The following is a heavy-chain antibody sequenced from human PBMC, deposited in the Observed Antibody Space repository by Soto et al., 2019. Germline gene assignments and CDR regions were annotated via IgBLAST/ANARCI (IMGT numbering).Heavy chain of an antibody. CDR2: IYYSGST. D-gene: IGHD6-19*01. CDR1: GGSISSGDYY. CDR3: ARAGGLGAVAVDY. Sequence: SETLSLTCTVSGGSISSGDYYWSWIRQPPGKGLEWIGYIYYSGSTYYNPSLKSRVTISVDTSKNQFSLKLTSVTAADTAVYYCARAGGLGAVAVDYWGQGTLVTVSS. J-gene: IGHJ4*02. V-gene: IGHV4-30-4*01.